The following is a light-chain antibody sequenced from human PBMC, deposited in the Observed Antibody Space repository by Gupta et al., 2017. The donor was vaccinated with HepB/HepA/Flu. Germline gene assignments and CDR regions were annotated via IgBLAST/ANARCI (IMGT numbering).Light chain of an antibody. J-gene: IGKJ4*01. V-gene: IGKV1-12*01. CDR3: QQANRFPLT. CDR1: QDINNY. Sequence: DIQMTQSPSSVSASVGDRVTLTCRASQDINNYLAWYQQKSGKAPKLLIYAASNLQSGVPSRFSGSGSGTYFTLTISSLQPEDFGTYYCQQANRFPLTFGGGTKVEIK. CDR2: AAS.